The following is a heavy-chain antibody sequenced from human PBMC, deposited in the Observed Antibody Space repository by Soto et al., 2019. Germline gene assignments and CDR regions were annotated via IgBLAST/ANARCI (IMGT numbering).Heavy chain of an antibody. CDR1: GFTFRSYA. J-gene: IGHJ3*02. CDR3: AKGNGHYDYTDAFDI. D-gene: IGHD4-4*01. V-gene: IGHV3-30-3*01. CDR2: ISYDGSNK. Sequence: GGSLRLSCAASGFTFRSYAMHWVRQAPGKGLEWVALISYDGSNKYFADSVKGRFTISRDDSKNTLYLQMNSLRAEDTAVYYCAKGNGHYDYTDAFDIWGQGTMVTVSS.